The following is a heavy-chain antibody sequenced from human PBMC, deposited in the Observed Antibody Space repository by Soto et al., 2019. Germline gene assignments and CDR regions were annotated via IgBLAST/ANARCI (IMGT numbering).Heavy chain of an antibody. CDR2: IIPIFGTA. CDR3: ASQRYYGSGSSSLDY. J-gene: IGHJ4*02. V-gene: IGHV1-69*05. Sequence: GASVKVSCKASGGTFSSYAISWVRQAPGQGLEWMGGIIPIFGTANYAQKFQGRVTMTRDTSISTAYMELSSLRSDDTAVYYCASQRYYGSGSSSLDYWGQGTLVTVSS. D-gene: IGHD3-10*01. CDR1: GGTFSSYA.